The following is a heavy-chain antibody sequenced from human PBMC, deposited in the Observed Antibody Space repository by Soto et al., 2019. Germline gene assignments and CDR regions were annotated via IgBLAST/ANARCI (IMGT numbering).Heavy chain of an antibody. J-gene: IGHJ4*02. Sequence: PGGSLRLSCAASGFTFSSYSMTWVRQAPGKGLEWVSGISGSGGSTYYADSVKGRFTISRDNSKNTLYLQMNSLRAEDTAAYYCAKDDFVARQLNYWGQGPLVTVSS. V-gene: IGHV3-23*01. CDR1: GFTFSSYS. CDR2: ISGSGGST. CDR3: AKDDFVARQLNY. D-gene: IGHD2-15*01.